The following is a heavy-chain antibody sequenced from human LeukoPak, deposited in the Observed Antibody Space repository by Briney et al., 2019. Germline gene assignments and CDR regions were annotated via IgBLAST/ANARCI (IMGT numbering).Heavy chain of an antibody. CDR2: INPSGGST. Sequence: ASVKVSCKASGYTFTKYYMHWVRQAPGQGLEWMGIINPSGGSTTYAQKIQGRVTMTRDTSTSTVYMELSSLRSEDTAVYYCASKMEAPSFNYYGMDVWGQGATGTVS. V-gene: IGHV1-46*01. J-gene: IGHJ6*02. CDR3: ASKMEAPSFNYYGMDV. D-gene: IGHD5-24*01. CDR1: GYTFTKYY.